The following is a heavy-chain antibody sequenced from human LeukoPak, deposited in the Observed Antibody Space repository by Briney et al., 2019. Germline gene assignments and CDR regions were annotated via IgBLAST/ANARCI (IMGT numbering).Heavy chain of an antibody. CDR1: GYTFTGYY. Sequence: ASVKVSCKASGYTFTGYYMYWVRQAPGQGLEWIGRINPNSGGTNYAQKFQGRVTMTRDTSISTAYMELSRLRSDDTAVYYCARDHPPYYDILTGKSPDYWGQGTLVTVSS. V-gene: IGHV1-2*06. D-gene: IGHD3-9*01. CDR3: ARDHPPYYDILTGKSPDY. CDR2: INPNSGGT. J-gene: IGHJ4*02.